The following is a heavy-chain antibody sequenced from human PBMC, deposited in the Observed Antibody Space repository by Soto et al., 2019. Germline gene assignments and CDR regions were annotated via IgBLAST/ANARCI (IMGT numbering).Heavy chain of an antibody. CDR1: GGPFSNFP. J-gene: IGHJ3*02. CDR2: LIPPFGTP. Sequence: GASVKVSCKGSGGPFSNFPISWVRPAPGQGLEWMGGLIPPFGTPKYAQKFQGRVTIIADESTSTAYMELRSLRSEDKAVYYCSSPYQYDSRAYLGAFDIWGQGTMVT. D-gene: IGHD3-22*01. V-gene: IGHV1-69*13. CDR3: SSPYQYDSRAYLGAFDI.